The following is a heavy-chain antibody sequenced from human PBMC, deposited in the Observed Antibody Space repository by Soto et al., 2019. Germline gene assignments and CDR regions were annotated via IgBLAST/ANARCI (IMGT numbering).Heavy chain of an antibody. CDR1: GDTFSFYS. CDR2: VNPILSMS. J-gene: IGHJ4*02. D-gene: IGHD3-10*01. CDR3: ATSYGSGYRAFDY. V-gene: IGHV1-69*04. Sequence: QVQLVQSGAEVKRPGSSVKVSCKASGDTFSFYSINWVRQAPGLGLEWMGRVNPILSMSNYAQRFQGRVTMXEXXSTSTAYMELSGLRSEDTAMYYCATSYGSGYRAFDYWGQGALVTVSS.